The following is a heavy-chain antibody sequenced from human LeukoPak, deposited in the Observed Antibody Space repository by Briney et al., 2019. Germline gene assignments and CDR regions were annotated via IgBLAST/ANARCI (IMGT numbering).Heavy chain of an antibody. CDR2: INGDGRTT. CDR3: VGDQVDNVGWLT. D-gene: IGHD5-12*01. Sequence: PGGSLRLSCAASGFTFSNAWVNWVRQAPGKGLEFVSVINGDGRTTYYADSVKGRFTISRDNSKNTLYLQMNSLRAEDTAVYYCVGDQVDNVGWLTWGQGTRVTVSS. V-gene: IGHV3-64D*06. CDR1: GFTFSNAW. J-gene: IGHJ5*02.